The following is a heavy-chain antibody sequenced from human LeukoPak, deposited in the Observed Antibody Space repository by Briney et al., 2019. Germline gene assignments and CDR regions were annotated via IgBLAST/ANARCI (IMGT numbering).Heavy chain of an antibody. V-gene: IGHV4-31*03. J-gene: IGHJ3*02. D-gene: IGHD4/OR15-4a*01. CDR2: ISYSGTT. CDR3: PRGRYYDASLDAFDI. CDR1: GGSISSGGYY. Sequence: PSETLSLTCTVSGGSISSGGYYWGWIRQHPAKGLEWIGYISYSGTTYYNPSLLSRLSISVDTSKNQFSLKLTSVTAAHTAVYYCPRGRYYDASLDAFDIWGQGTMVTVSS.